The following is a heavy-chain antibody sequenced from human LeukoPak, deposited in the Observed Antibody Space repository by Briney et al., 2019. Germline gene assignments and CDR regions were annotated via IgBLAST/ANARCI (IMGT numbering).Heavy chain of an antibody. CDR2: INPNSGVT. CDR1: GYSFNDYY. V-gene: IGHV1-2*04. D-gene: IGHD5-24*01. Sequence: GASVKVSCKASGYSFNDYYLHWVRQAPGQGLEWMAWINPNSGVTNYAQKFQGWVTMTRDTSISTAYMELTRLTSDDTAVYYCARDDGDGYNPFDYWGQGTLVTVSS. J-gene: IGHJ4*02. CDR3: ARDDGDGYNPFDY.